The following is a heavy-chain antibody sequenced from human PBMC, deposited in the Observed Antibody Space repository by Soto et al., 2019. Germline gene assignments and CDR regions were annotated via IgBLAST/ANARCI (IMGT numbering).Heavy chain of an antibody. V-gene: IGHV3-23*01. D-gene: IGHD3-3*01. CDR3: AKADSITIFGVVIREYYFDY. CDR2: ISGSGGST. Sequence: PGGSLRLSCAASGFTFSSYAMSWVRQAPGKGLEWVSAISGSGGSTYYADSVKGRLTNSRDNSKNTLYLQMNSLRAEETAVYYCAKADSITIFGVVIREYYFDYWGQGTLVTVSS. CDR1: GFTFSSYA. J-gene: IGHJ4*02.